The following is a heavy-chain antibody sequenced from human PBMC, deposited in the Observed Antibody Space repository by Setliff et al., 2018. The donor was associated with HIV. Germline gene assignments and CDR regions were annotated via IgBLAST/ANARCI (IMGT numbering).Heavy chain of an antibody. CDR1: GFTFSSYW. D-gene: IGHD3-22*01. V-gene: IGHV3-74*01. CDR2: INSEGSST. Sequence: GGSLRLSCAASGFTFSSYWMNWVRQAPGKGLVWVSYINSEGSSTSYADSVKGRFTISRDNVKNTLFLQMNSLRAEDTAVYYCVRRWYESSGYYLPPNYYYYYYMDVWGKGTTVTVSS. CDR3: VRRWYESSGYYLPPNYYYYYYMDV. J-gene: IGHJ6*03.